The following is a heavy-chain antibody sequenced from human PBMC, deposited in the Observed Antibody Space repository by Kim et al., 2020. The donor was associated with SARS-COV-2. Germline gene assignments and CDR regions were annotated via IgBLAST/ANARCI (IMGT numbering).Heavy chain of an antibody. V-gene: IGHV4-34*01. CDR3: ARGRRIAAAGTRVPNWFDP. D-gene: IGHD6-13*01. Sequence: SRVTISVDTSKNQFSLKLSSVTAADTAVYYCARGRRIAAAGTRVPNWFDPWGQGTLVTVSS. J-gene: IGHJ5*02.